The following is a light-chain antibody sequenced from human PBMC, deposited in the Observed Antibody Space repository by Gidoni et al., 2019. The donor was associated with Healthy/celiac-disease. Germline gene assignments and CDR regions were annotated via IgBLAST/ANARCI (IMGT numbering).Light chain of an antibody. Sequence: QSALTPPASVSVSPGQSITISCTGTSSDVGSDNLVSWYQQHPGKAPKLMIYEVSKRPSGVSNRFSGSKSGNTASLTISGLQAEDEADYYCCSYAGSVVFGGGTKLTVL. CDR3: CSYAGSVV. V-gene: IGLV2-23*02. J-gene: IGLJ2*01. CDR2: EVS. CDR1: SSDVGSDNL.